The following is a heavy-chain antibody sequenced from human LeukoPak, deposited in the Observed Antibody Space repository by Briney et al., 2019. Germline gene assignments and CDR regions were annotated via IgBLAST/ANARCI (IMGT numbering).Heavy chain of an antibody. CDR3: ARGGSYYAN. CDR2: IREDGSEK. D-gene: IGHD3-10*01. J-gene: IGHJ4*02. V-gene: IGHV3-7*04. CDR1: GFRFSTYW. Sequence: GGSLRLSCAASGFRFSTYWMSWVRQAPGKGLEWVANIREDGSEKYYVDSVKGRFTISRDNAKNSLFLQMNSLRVDDTAVYYCARGGSYYANWGQGTLVTVSS.